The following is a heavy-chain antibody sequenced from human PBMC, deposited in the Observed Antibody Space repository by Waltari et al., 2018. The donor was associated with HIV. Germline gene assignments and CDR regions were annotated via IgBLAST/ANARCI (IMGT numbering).Heavy chain of an antibody. D-gene: IGHD3-10*01. V-gene: IGHV1-8*01. Sequence: QVQLVQSGAEVKKPGASVKVSCKASGYTFTSYEINWVRQATGQGLEWRGWMNPIGGNTGYPPKFHGRVTMTTNTSLSTAYMELSSLRSEDTAVYYCARGRVQVRGAMYYFDYWGQGTLVTVSS. CDR3: ARGRVQVRGAMYYFDY. CDR2: MNPIGGNT. CDR1: GYTFTSYE. J-gene: IGHJ4*02.